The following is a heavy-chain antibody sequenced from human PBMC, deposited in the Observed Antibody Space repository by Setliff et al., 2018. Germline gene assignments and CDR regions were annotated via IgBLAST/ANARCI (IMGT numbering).Heavy chain of an antibody. CDR3: TVYNTGSSKDHY. J-gene: IGHJ4*02. Sequence: SETLSLTCIVSGGSINSYYWDWIRQPPGKGLEWIGYIYYSGNSNYDTNYNPSLKSRVTISVDTSKNQFSLKLSSVTAADTALYYCTVYNTGSSKDHYWGQGTRVTVSS. CDR2: IYYSGNSNYDT. CDR1: GGSINSYY. V-gene: IGHV4-59*03. D-gene: IGHD2-8*02.